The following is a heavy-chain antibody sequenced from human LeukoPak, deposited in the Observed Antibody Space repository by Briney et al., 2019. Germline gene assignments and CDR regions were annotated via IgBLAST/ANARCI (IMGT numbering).Heavy chain of an antibody. CDR1: GFTFSSYA. Sequence: GGALVLSCAASGFTFSSYAMSWVRQAPGKGLEGVSAISGSGGSTYYAVSVKGRFTISRDNSKNTLYLQMNSLRAEDTAVYYCAKDRVGYYGSGSSRFDPWGQGTLVTVSS. D-gene: IGHD3-10*01. CDR2: ISGSGGST. CDR3: AKDRVGYYGSGSSRFDP. J-gene: IGHJ5*02. V-gene: IGHV3-23*01.